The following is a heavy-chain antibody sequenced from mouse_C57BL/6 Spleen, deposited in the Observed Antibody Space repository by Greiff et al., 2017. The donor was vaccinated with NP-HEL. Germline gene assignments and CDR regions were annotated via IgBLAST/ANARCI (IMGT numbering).Heavy chain of an antibody. V-gene: IGHV1-62-2*01. CDR2: FYPGSGSI. Sequence: VKLMESGAELVKPGASVKLSCKASGYTFTEYTIHWVKQRSGQGLEWIGWFYPGSGSIKYNEKFKDKATLTADKSSSTVYMELSRLTSEDSAVYFCARHGAVYYDSSYWYFDVWGTGTTVTVSS. J-gene: IGHJ1*03. CDR1: GYTFTEYT. CDR3: ARHGAVYYDSSYWYFDV. D-gene: IGHD1-1*01.